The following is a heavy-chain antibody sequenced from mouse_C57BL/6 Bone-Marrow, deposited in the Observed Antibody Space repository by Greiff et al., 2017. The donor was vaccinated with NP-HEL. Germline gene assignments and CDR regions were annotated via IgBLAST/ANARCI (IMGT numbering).Heavy chain of an antibody. D-gene: IGHD4-1*01. CDR3: ERDNWDWYFDV. V-gene: IGHV7-1*01. J-gene: IGHJ1*03. CDR1: GFTFSDFY. CDR2: SRNKANDYTT. Sequence: EVKLMESGGGLVQSGRSLRLSCATSGFTFSDFYMEWVRQAPGKGLEWIAASRNKANDYTTEYSASVKGRFIVSRDTSQSILYLQMNALRAEDTAIYYCERDNWDWYFDVWGTGTTVTVSS.